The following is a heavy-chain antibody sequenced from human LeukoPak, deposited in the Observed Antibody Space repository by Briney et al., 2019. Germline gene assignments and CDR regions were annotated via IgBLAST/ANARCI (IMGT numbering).Heavy chain of an antibody. J-gene: IGHJ6*03. CDR2: ISGSGGGT. CDR1: GFTFSSYA. CDR3: ARARQLHYRPSYYYMDV. D-gene: IGHD2-2*01. V-gene: IGHV3-23*01. Sequence: GGSLRLSCAASGFTFSSYAMSWVRQAPGKGLEWVSAISGSGGGTYYADSVKGRFTISRDNSKNTLYLQMNSLRAEDTAVYYCARARQLHYRPSYYYMDVWGKGTTVTVSS.